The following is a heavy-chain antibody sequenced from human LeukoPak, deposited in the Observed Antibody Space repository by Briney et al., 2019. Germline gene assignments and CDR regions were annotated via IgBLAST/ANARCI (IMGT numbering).Heavy chain of an antibody. V-gene: IGHV4-39*07. Sequence: SETLSDTRTVSVGSIISSRYYWGWIRHPPGKGLECIGSIYYSGSTYYNTSLKSRVTISVDTSKNQFSLKLSAVTAADTAEYFCARVAAAGNYYFDYWGQGTLVTVSS. J-gene: IGHJ4*02. CDR2: IYYSGST. D-gene: IGHD6-13*01. CDR1: VGSIISSRYY. CDR3: ARVAAAGNYYFDY.